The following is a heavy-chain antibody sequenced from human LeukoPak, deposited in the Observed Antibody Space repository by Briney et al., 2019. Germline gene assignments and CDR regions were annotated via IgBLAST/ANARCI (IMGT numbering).Heavy chain of an antibody. CDR1: GYTFTSYG. D-gene: IGHD3-22*01. CDR2: ISVYNGNT. Sequence: ASVKVSCKASGYTFTSYGISWVRQAPGQGLEWMGWISVYNGNTNYAQKLQGRVTMTTDTSTSTAYMELRSLRSDDTAVYYCARTSQYYYDSSGYFLLWGQGTLVTVSS. J-gene: IGHJ4*02. CDR3: ARTSQYYYDSSGYFLL. V-gene: IGHV1-18*01.